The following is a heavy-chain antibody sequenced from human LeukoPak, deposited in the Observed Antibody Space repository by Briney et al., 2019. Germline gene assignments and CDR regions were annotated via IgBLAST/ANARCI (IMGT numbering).Heavy chain of an antibody. CDR2: INHGGST. CDR1: GGSFSGYY. Sequence: SETLSLTCAVYGGSFSGYYWSWIRQPPGKGLEWIGEINHGGSTNYNPSLKSRVTISVDTSKNQFSLKLSSVTAADTAVYYCARGRRITMIVVVRGYAFDIWGQGTMVTVSS. D-gene: IGHD3-22*01. CDR3: ARGRRITMIVVVRGYAFDI. J-gene: IGHJ3*02. V-gene: IGHV4-34*01.